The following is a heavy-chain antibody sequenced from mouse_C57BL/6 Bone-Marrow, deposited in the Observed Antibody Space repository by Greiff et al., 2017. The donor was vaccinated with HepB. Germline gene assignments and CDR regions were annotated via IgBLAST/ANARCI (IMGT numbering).Heavy chain of an antibody. Sequence: QVQLKQPGTELVKPGASVKLSCKASGYTFTSYWMHWVKQRPGQGLEWIGNINPSNGGTNYNEKFKSKATLTVDKSSSTAYMQLSSLTSEDSAVYYCAPGGYDYAWFAYWGQGTLVTVSA. CDR2: INPSNGGT. CDR3: APGGYDYAWFAY. D-gene: IGHD2-4*01. J-gene: IGHJ3*01. CDR1: GYTFTSYW. V-gene: IGHV1-53*01.